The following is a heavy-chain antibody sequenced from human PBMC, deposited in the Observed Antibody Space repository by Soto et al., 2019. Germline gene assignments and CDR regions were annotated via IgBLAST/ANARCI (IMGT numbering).Heavy chain of an antibody. Sequence: ASVKVSCKASGYTFTSYDINWVRQATGQGLEWMGWMNPNSGNTGYAQKFQGRVTMTRNTSISTAYMELSSLRSEDTAVYYCASIGCGGDCYLHYMDVWGKGTTVTVSS. V-gene: IGHV1-8*01. CDR2: MNPNSGNT. J-gene: IGHJ6*03. CDR1: GYTFTSYD. CDR3: ASIGCGGDCYLHYMDV. D-gene: IGHD2-21*01.